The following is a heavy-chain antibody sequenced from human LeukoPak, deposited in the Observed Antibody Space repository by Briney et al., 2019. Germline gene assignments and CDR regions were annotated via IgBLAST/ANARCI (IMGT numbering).Heavy chain of an antibody. CDR1: GYTFTSYY. V-gene: IGHV1-46*01. CDR3: ARGEQLVSDWFDP. J-gene: IGHJ5*02. D-gene: IGHD6-6*01. CDR2: INPSAGST. Sequence: ASVKVSCKASGYTFTSYYMHWVRQAPGQGLGWLGIINPSAGSTSYAQKFQGRVTMTRDTSTSTVYMELSSLRSEDTAVYYCARGEQLVSDWFDPWGQGTLVTVSS.